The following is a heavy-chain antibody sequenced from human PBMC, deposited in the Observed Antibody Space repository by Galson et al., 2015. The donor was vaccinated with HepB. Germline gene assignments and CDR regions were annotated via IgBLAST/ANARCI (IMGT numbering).Heavy chain of an antibody. J-gene: IGHJ4*02. CDR2: IKSKTDGGTT. D-gene: IGHD5-12*01. CDR3: TTSGPAPDSGYDYDY. CDR1: GFTFSNAW. V-gene: IGHV3-15*01. Sequence: SLRLSCAASGFTFSNAWMSWVRQAPGKGLEWVGRIKSKTDGGTTDYAAPVKGRFTISRDDSKNTLYLQTNSLKTEDTAVYYCTTSGPAPDSGYDYDYWGQGTLVTVSS.